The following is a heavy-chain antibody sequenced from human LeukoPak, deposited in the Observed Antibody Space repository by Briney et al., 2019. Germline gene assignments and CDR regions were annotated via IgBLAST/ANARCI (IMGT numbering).Heavy chain of an antibody. V-gene: IGHV3-23*01. CDR3: AKSHITWGSYRYPFDY. J-gene: IGHJ4*02. Sequence: GGSLRLSCAASGFTFSSYAMSWVRQAPGKGLEWVSAISGSGGSTYYADSVKGRFTISRDNSKNTLYLQMNSLRAEDTAVYYCAKSHITWGSYRYPFDYWGQGTLVTVSS. D-gene: IGHD3-16*02. CDR2: ISGSGGST. CDR1: GFTFSSYA.